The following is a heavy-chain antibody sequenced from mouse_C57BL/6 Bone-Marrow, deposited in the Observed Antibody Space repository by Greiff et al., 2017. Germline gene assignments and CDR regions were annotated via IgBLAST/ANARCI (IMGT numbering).Heavy chain of an antibody. Sequence: VQLQQSGAELVRPGASVKLSCTASGFNIKDDYMHWVKQRPEQGLEWIGWIDPENGDTEYASKFPGKATITADTSSNTAYLQLSSLTSEDTAVYYCTTSYSNYGEYWYFDVWGTGTTVTVSS. CDR3: TTSYSNYGEYWYFDV. CDR1: GFNIKDDY. V-gene: IGHV14-4*01. CDR2: IDPENGDT. D-gene: IGHD2-5*01. J-gene: IGHJ1*03.